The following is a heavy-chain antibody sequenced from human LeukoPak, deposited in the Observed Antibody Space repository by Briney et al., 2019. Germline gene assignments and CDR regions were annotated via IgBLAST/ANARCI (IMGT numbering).Heavy chain of an antibody. CDR1: GFTFSSYG. D-gene: IGHD1-26*01. J-gene: IGHJ4*02. Sequence: SGGSLRLSCAASGFTFSSYGMHWVRQAPGKGLEWVAFIRYDGSNKYYADSVKGRFTISRDNSKNTLYLQMNSLRAEDTAVYYCARHFLRSGSYWADYWGQGTLVTVSS. V-gene: IGHV3-30*02. CDR3: ARHFLRSGSYWADY. CDR2: IRYDGSNK.